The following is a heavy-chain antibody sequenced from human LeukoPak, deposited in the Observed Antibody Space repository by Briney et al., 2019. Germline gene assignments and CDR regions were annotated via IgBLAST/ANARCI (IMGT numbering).Heavy chain of an antibody. Sequence: PGGSLRLSCGVSGFSFIDHYMDWVRQSPGKGLEWVGRSRNQAHSYTTEYSPSVKDRILISGDTSSNSLYLQMNSLKTEDTAVYYCTRYYYDGSGYNEAFDVWGQGTMVSVSS. CDR2: SRNQAHSYTT. CDR1: GFSFIDHY. V-gene: IGHV3-72*01. D-gene: IGHD3-22*01. CDR3: TRYYYDGSGYNEAFDV. J-gene: IGHJ3*01.